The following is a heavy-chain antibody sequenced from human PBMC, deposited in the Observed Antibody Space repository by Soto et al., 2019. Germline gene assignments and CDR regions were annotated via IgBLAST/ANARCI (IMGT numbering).Heavy chain of an antibody. CDR3: AKDGSAYYYDSSGYVY. CDR1: GFTFSSYA. Sequence: PGGSLRLSCAASGFTFSSYAMSWVRQAPGKGLEWVSAISGSGGSTYYAGSVKGRFTISRDNSKNTLYLQMNSLRAEDTAVYYCAKDGSAYYYDSSGYVYWGQGTLVTVSS. J-gene: IGHJ4*02. CDR2: ISGSGGST. V-gene: IGHV3-23*01. D-gene: IGHD3-22*01.